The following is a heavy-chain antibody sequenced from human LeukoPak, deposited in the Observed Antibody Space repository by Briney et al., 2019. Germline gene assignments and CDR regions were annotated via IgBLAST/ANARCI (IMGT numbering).Heavy chain of an antibody. CDR2: IWYDGSNK. Sequence: GGSLRLSCAASGFTFSSYGMHWVRQAPGKGLEWVAVIWYDGSNKYYADSVKGRFTISRDNSKNTLYLQMNSLRAEDTAVYYCARATSMIGFDYWGQGTLATVSS. J-gene: IGHJ4*02. CDR1: GFTFSSYG. D-gene: IGHD3-22*01. V-gene: IGHV3-33*01. CDR3: ARATSMIGFDY.